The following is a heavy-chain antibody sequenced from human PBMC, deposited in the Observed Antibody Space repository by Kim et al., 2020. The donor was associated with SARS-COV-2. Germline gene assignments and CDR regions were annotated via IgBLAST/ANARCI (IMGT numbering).Heavy chain of an antibody. Sequence: SETLSLTCSVSWSSMNENYWSWIRQSPGKGLEWIGHMHYSGNTNYNPSLKSRVTMSLDTSRNQFSLKLRSVTAADTAVYYCARMYDYAPYWGQGALVTVSS. CDR1: WSSMNENY. V-gene: IGHV4-59*13. D-gene: IGHD2-2*01. CDR3: ARMYDYAPY. CDR2: MHYSGNT. J-gene: IGHJ4*02.